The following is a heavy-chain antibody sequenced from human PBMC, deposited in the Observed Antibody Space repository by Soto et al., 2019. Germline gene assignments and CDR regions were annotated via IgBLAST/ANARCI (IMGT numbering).Heavy chain of an antibody. CDR3: ARDMGSSAMDV. CDR2: INPNSGGT. CDR1: GYPFTGYY. D-gene: IGHD6-6*01. J-gene: IGHJ6*01. V-gene: IGHV1-2*04. Sequence: GSVKVSFKASGYPFTGYYMHLVRQAPGQGLEWMGWINPNSGGTNYAQKFQGWVTMTRDTSISTAYMELSRLRSYDTALYYCARDMGSSAMDVWGQGTTVTVSS.